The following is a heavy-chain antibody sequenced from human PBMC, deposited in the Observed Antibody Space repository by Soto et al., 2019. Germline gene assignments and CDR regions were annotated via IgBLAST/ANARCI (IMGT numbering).Heavy chain of an antibody. Sequence: QVQLVESGGGLVKPGGSLILSCAGSGFTFSNYYMNWIRQAPGKGLEWVSYISSSGSSIYYADSVKGRFTISRDNAKNSLYLQMNSLRAEDTAVYYCAGSIVSRPGSFDYWRRGTLLPVSS. CDR1: GFTFSNYY. J-gene: IGHJ4*02. CDR2: ISSSGSSI. V-gene: IGHV3-11*01. D-gene: IGHD6-6*01. CDR3: AGSIVSRPGSFDY.